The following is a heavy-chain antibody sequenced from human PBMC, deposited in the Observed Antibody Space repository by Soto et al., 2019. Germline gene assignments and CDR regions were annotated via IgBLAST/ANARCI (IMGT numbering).Heavy chain of an antibody. D-gene: IGHD2-15*01. CDR1: RDIFTDSF. CDR2: INPNSGGT. V-gene: IGHV1-2*02. Sequence: QAQLVQSGAEVKKPGASVRVSCKTSRDIFTDSFIHWVRQAPGQGLEWMGWINPNSGGTLYAQRFQGRVTMTSDTSISTAYMELRGLRSDDTAIFFCAREGSTVDWFDRWGQGTLVTASS. CDR3: AREGSTVDWFDR. J-gene: IGHJ5*02.